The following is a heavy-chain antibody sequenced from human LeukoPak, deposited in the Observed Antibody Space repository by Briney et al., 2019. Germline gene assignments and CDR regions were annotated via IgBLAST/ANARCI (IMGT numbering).Heavy chain of an antibody. V-gene: IGHV1-2*02. Sequence: GASVKVSCKASGYTFNGFYIHWVGQAPGQGLEWMGWINPDTGRTNYAQKFQGRVTMTRDTSITTVYMELSRLRSDDTAVYYCARDAFNYGQFDYWGQRTLVTVSS. D-gene: IGHD5-24*01. J-gene: IGHJ4*02. CDR3: ARDAFNYGQFDY. CDR1: GYTFNGFY. CDR2: INPDTGRT.